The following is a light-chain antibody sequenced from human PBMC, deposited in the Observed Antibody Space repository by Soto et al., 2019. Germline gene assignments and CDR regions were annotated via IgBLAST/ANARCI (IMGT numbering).Light chain of an antibody. CDR1: SSDVGGYHF. CDR2: DVT. CDR3: SSYTTRSTPL. J-gene: IGLJ2*01. V-gene: IGLV2-14*01. Sequence: QSVLTQPASVSGSPGQSITISCTGTSSDVGGYHFVSWYQHYPGKAPKLVTFDVTNRPPGISDRFSGSKSANTASLTISGLQAEDEAVYYCSSYTTRSTPLFGGGTKLTVL.